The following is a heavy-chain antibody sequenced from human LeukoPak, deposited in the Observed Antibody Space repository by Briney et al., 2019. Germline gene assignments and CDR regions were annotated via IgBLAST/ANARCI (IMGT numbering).Heavy chain of an antibody. CDR1: GFTFSRYA. V-gene: IGHV3-64D*06. D-gene: IGHD3-22*01. CDR3: VKGPNYFESSGYYIDY. J-gene: IGHJ4*02. CDR2: ISSNGGST. Sequence: GGSLRLSCSASGFTFSRYAMFWVRQAPGKGLESVSGISSNGGSTYYADSVKGRFTISRDNSKNTLYLQMSSLRPDDTAVYYCVKGPNYFESSGYYIDYWGQGTLVTVSS.